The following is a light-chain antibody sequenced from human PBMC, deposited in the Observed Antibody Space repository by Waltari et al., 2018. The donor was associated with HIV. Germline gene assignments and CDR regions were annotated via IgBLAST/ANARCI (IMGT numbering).Light chain of an antibody. V-gene: IGLV1-40*01. Sequence: QSVLTQPPSVSGAPGQRVTIPCTGSSPHIGAGSDVHWYQQLPGTAPKLLIYANINRPSGVPDRFSGSKSGSSASLAITGLQAEDEAHYYCQSFDSSLTTSGVIFGGGTKLTVL. CDR1: SPHIGAGSD. CDR3: QSFDSSLTTSGVI. CDR2: ANI. J-gene: IGLJ2*01.